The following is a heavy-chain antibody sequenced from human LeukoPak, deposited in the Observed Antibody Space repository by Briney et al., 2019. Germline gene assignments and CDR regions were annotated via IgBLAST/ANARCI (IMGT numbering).Heavy chain of an antibody. Sequence: GRSLRLSCAASGFTFSSYAMHWVRQAPGKGLEWVAAISHDGSNKYHADSVKGRFTISRDNSKNTVYLQMNSLRAEDTAVYFCAGSPKYSSSWFEYFQHWGQGTLVTVSS. CDR2: ISHDGSNK. J-gene: IGHJ1*01. CDR1: GFTFSSYA. V-gene: IGHV3-30*01. CDR3: AGSPKYSSSWFEYFQH. D-gene: IGHD6-13*01.